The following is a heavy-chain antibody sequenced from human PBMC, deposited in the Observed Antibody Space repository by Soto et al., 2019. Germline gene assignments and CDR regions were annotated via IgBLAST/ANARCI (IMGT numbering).Heavy chain of an antibody. CDR1: GFTFSSYW. CDR2: IKQDGSEK. V-gene: IGHV3-7*01. D-gene: IGHD3-10*01. J-gene: IGHJ6*03. Sequence: GESLKISCAASGFTFSSYWMSWVRQAPGKGLEWVANIKQDGSEKYYVDSVKGRFTISRDNAKNSLYLKMNSLRAEDTAVYYCARAQRGLTMVRGLGVLGDYYYYYMDVWGKGTTVTVSS. CDR3: ARAQRGLTMVRGLGVLGDYYYYYMDV.